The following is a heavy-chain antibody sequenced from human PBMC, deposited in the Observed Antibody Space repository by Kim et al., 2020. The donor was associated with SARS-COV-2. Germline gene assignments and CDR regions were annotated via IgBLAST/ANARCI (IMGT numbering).Heavy chain of an antibody. Sequence: NPPLKSRVTISVDTSKNQFTLRLSSVTAADKAVYYCARASVVRGVIIPDYWGQGTLVTVSS. V-gene: IGHV4-59*01. CDR3: ARASVVRGVIIPDY. J-gene: IGHJ4*02. D-gene: IGHD3-10*01.